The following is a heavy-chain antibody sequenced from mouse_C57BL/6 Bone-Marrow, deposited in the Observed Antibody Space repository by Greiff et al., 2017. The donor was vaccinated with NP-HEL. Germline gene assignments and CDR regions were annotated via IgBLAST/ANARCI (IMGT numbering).Heavy chain of an antibody. V-gene: IGHV1-52*01. CDR3: ARSEYGNYWYFDV. CDR2: IAPSDSAT. J-gene: IGHJ1*03. D-gene: IGHD2-10*02. CDR1: GYTFTSYW. Sequence: VQLQQPGAELVRPGSSVKLSCKASGYTFTSYWMHWVKQRPIQGLEWIGNIAPSDSATHYNQKFKDKATLTVDKSSSTAYMQLSSLTSEDSAVYYCARSEYGNYWYFDVWGTGTTVTVSS.